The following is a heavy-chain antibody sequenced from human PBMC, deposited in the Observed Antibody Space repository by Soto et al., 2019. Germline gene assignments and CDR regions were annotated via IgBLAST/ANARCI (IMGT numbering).Heavy chain of an antibody. Sequence: SETLSLTCAVSGGSISSGGYSWSWIRQPPGKGLEWIGYIYHSGSTYYNPSLKSRVTISVDRSKNQFSLKLSSVTAADTAVYYCARAWQYSSGFFDYWGQGTLVTVSS. V-gene: IGHV4-30-2*01. CDR1: GGSISSGGYS. CDR2: IYHSGST. J-gene: IGHJ4*02. CDR3: ARAWQYSSGFFDY. D-gene: IGHD6-19*01.